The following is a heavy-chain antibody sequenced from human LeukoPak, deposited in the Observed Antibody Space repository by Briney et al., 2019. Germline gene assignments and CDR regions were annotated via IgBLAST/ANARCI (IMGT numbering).Heavy chain of an antibody. Sequence: SQTLSLTCAISGDSVSSNSAAWNWIRQSPSRGLEWLGRTYYRSKWYNDYAVSVKSRITINPDTSKNQFSLQLNSVTHEDTAVYYCARSSLVVVAATYWFDPWGQGTLVTVSS. CDR3: ARSSLVVVAATYWFDP. CDR2: TYYRSKWYN. D-gene: IGHD2-15*01. V-gene: IGHV6-1*01. J-gene: IGHJ5*02. CDR1: GDSVSSNSAA.